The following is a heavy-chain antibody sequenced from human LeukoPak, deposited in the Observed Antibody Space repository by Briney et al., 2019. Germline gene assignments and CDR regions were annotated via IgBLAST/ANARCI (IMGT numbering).Heavy chain of an antibody. CDR1: GLTGSHNY. CDR3: ARGGQQLANFDY. J-gene: IGHJ4*02. V-gene: IGHV3-33*08. Sequence: GGSLRLSCAASGLTGSHNYVSWVRQAPGKGLEWVAVIWYDGSNKYYADSVKGRFTISRDNSKNTLYLQMNSLRAEDTAVYYCARGGQQLANFDYWGQGTLVTVSS. D-gene: IGHD6-13*01. CDR2: IWYDGSNK.